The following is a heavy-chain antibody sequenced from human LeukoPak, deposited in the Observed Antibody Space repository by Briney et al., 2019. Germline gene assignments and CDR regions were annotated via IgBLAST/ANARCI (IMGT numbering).Heavy chain of an antibody. V-gene: IGHV3-9*01. CDR2: IRWNSGSI. J-gene: IGHJ4*02. CDR1: GFTFDDYA. CDR3: AKDIKGGGVAEGPDY. D-gene: IGHD3-16*01. Sequence: PGRSLRLSCAASGFTFDDYAMHWVRHAPGKGLEWVSGIRWNSGSIGYADSVKGRFTISRDNAKNSLYLQMNSLRAEDTALYYCAKDIKGGGVAEGPDYWGQGTLVTVSS.